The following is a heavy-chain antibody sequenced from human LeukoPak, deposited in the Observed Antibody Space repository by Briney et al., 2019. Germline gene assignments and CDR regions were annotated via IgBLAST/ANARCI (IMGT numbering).Heavy chain of an antibody. Sequence: ASVKVSCKASGYTFTSYGISWVRQAPGQGLEWMGWISAYNGNTNYAQKLQGRVTMTTDTSTSTAYMELRSLRSDDTAVYYCARDRGPHNYYDSSGYYLIDYWGQGTLVTVSS. J-gene: IGHJ4*02. CDR3: ARDRGPHNYYDSSGYYLIDY. D-gene: IGHD3-22*01. V-gene: IGHV1-18*01. CDR2: ISAYNGNT. CDR1: GYTFTSYG.